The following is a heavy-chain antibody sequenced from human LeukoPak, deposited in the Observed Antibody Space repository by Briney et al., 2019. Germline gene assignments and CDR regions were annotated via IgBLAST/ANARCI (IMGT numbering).Heavy chain of an antibody. CDR2: MNPNSGDT. Sequence: ASVKVSCKASGYTFTSYDINWVRQATGQGLEWMGWMNPNSGDTGYAQKFQGRVTMTRNISINTAYMELSSLRSEDTAVYYCAKGVVVAPDVTPFDYWGQGTLVTVSS. CDR1: GYTFTSYD. D-gene: IGHD2-2*01. CDR3: AKGVVVAPDVTPFDY. J-gene: IGHJ4*02. V-gene: IGHV1-8*01.